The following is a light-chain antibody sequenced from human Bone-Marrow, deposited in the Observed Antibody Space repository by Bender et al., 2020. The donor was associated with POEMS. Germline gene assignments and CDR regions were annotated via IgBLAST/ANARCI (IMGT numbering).Light chain of an antibody. CDR2: GTN. V-gene: IGLV1-44*01. CDR1: TSNIGSNT. J-gene: IGLJ2*01. CDR3: SSYVDSDIMI. Sequence: QSVLTQPPSASGTPGQRVTISCSGSTSNIGSNTVNWYQQLPGAAPKVLIYGTNQRPSGVPDRFSGSRSGTSASLAISGLQSEDEADYYCSSYVDSDIMIFGGGTKLTVL.